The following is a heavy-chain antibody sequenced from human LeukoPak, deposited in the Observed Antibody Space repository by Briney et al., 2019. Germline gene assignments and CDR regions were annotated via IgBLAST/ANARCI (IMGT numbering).Heavy chain of an antibody. CDR2: ISAYNGNT. CDR1: GYTFTSYG. J-gene: IGHJ4*02. Sequence: ASVKVSCKASGYTFTSYGISWVRQAPGQGLEWIGWISAYNGNTNYAQKLQGRVTMTTDTSTSTACMELRSLRSDDTAVYYCARGSGYSSSWVIDYWGQGTLVTVSS. D-gene: IGHD6-13*01. V-gene: IGHV1-18*01. CDR3: ARGSGYSSSWVIDY.